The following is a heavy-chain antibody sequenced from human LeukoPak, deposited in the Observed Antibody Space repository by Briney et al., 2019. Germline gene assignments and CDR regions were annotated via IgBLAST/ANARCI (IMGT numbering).Heavy chain of an antibody. CDR1: GGSISSGSYY. CDR3: ARVHMEQWPTRGFYYYMDV. V-gene: IGHV4-61*02. CDR2: IYTSGST. J-gene: IGHJ6*03. Sequence: PPETLSLTCTVSGGSISSGSYYWRWIRQPAGKGLEWIGRIYTSGSTNYNPSLKSRVTISVDTSKNQFSLKLSSVTAADTAVYYCARVHMEQWPTRGFYYYMDVWGKGTTVTVSS. D-gene: IGHD6-19*01.